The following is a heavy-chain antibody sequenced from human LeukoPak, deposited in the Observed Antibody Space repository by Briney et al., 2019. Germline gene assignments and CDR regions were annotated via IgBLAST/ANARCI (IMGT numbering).Heavy chain of an antibody. Sequence: GRSLRLSCAASGFTFSSYAMHWVRQAPGKGLEWVAVISYDGSNKYYADSVKGRFTISRDNSKNTLYLQMNSLRAEDTAVYYCARAGCSSTSCYVWGIWFDPWGQGTLVTVSS. V-gene: IGHV3-30*04. CDR3: ARAGCSSTSCYVWGIWFDP. J-gene: IGHJ5*02. CDR1: GFTFSSYA. CDR2: ISYDGSNK. D-gene: IGHD2-2*01.